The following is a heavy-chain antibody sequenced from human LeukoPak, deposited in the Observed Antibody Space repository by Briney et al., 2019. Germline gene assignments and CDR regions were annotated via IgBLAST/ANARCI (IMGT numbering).Heavy chain of an antibody. D-gene: IGHD3-3*01. V-gene: IGHV3-23*01. J-gene: IGHJ4*02. CDR3: AKDEYYDFWSGYDD. Sequence: IGSGGSTYCADSVKGRFTISRDNSKNTLYLQMNSLRAEDTAVYYCAKDEYYDFWSGYDDWGQGTLVTVSS. CDR2: IGSGGST.